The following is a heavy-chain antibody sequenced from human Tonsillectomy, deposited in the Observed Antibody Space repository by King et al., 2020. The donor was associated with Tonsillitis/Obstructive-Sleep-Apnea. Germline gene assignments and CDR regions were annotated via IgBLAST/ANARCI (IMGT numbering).Heavy chain of an antibody. CDR1: GGSFSTYY. J-gene: IGHJ3*02. CDR3: ARGMEQDFWGGNYSDAFDI. CDR2: INHSGDA. V-gene: IGHV4-34*01. D-gene: IGHD3-3*01. Sequence: VQLQQWGAGLLKPSETLSLSCAVYGGSFSTYYWSWIRQPPEKGLERVGEINHSGDANYNPSLKSRVTISVDTSKNQFSLRLNSVTAADTAVYYCARGMEQDFWGGNYSDAFDIWGQGPMVTVSS.